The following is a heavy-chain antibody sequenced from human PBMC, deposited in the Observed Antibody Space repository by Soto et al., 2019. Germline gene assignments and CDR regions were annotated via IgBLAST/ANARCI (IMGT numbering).Heavy chain of an antibody. Sequence: EVQLVESGGGLVQPGGSLRLSCAASGFTFSDNYMDWVRQAPGKGLEWVGRTRNKANSYTIEYAASVKGRFTISRDDSNSSLYLQMNSLKSGDTAVYYCTREGWYSGGYYLGAFDIWGQGTMVTVFS. V-gene: IGHV3-72*01. J-gene: IGHJ3*02. CDR1: GFTFSDNY. D-gene: IGHD1-26*01. CDR3: TREGWYSGGYYLGAFDI. CDR2: TRNKANSYTI.